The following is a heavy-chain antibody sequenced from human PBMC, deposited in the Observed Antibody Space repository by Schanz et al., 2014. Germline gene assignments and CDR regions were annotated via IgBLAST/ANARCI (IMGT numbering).Heavy chain of an antibody. D-gene: IGHD2-15*01. CDR1: GFTFRSYA. Sequence: QLQLVESGGGVVQPGRSLRLSCAASGFTFRSYAMHWVRQAPGKGLEWVAGIAYDGSKKNYADSVKGRFTISRDNSKTTLYLQMNGLRVEDTAVYYCAKSDIGDFDYWGQGTLVTVSS. CDR3: AKSDIGDFDY. J-gene: IGHJ4*02. CDR2: IAYDGSKK. V-gene: IGHV3-30*18.